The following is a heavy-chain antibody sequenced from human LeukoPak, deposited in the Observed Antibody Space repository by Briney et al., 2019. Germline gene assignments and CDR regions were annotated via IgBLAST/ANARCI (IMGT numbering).Heavy chain of an antibody. J-gene: IGHJ2*01. V-gene: IGHV4-34*01. Sequence: PSETLSLTCAVYGGSFSGYYWSWIRQPPGNGLEWIGEINHSGSTNYNPSLKSRVTISVDTSKNQFSLKLSSVTAADTAVYYCARVIVTIFGVVITARYWYFDLWGRGTLVTVSS. CDR1: GGSFSGYY. CDR3: ARVIVTIFGVVITARYWYFDL. CDR2: INHSGST. D-gene: IGHD3-3*01.